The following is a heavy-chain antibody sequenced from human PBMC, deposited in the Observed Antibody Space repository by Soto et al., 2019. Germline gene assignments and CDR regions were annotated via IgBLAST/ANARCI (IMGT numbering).Heavy chain of an antibody. J-gene: IGHJ4*02. Sequence: GPPVKGSRKASGLSFSRYCITRGGQAPGQGLEWMGWISVYNANTKYAQKVQGRVTMSTDTSTSTAYMELRSLRSDDTAVYYCARGGRVAARLPHDYWGQGTLVTVSS. CDR1: GLSFSRYC. D-gene: IGHD6-6*01. CDR2: ISVYNANT. CDR3: ARGGRVAARLPHDY. V-gene: IGHV1-18*01.